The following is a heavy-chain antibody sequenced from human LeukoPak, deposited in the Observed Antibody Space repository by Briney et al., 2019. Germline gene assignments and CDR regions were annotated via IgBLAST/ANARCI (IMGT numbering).Heavy chain of an antibody. CDR1: GFTFDDYG. Sequence: GGSLRLSCAASGFTFDDYGMSWIRQAPGKGLEWVSYISSSGSTIYYADSVKGRFTISRDNAKNSLYLQMNSLRAEDTAVYYCARSITMVRGVPLPYYFDYWGQGTLVTVSS. CDR2: ISSSGSTI. J-gene: IGHJ4*02. D-gene: IGHD3-10*01. V-gene: IGHV3-11*01. CDR3: ARSITMVRGVPLPYYFDY.